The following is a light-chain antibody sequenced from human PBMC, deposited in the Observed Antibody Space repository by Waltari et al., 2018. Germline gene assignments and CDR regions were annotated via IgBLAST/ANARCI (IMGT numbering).Light chain of an antibody. CDR3: QHYLRLPVT. J-gene: IGKJ1*01. CDR2: GAS. V-gene: IGKV3-20*01. Sequence: EIVLTQSPGTLSLSLGERATLSCRASLSVSRALTWYQQKPGQAPRLLIYGASTRATGIPDRFSGSGSGTDFSLTISRLEPDDFAVYYCQHYLRLPVTFGQGTTVEI. CDR1: LSVSRA.